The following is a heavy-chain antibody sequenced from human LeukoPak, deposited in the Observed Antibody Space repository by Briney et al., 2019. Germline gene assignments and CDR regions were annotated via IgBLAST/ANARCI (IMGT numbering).Heavy chain of an antibody. Sequence: GGSLRLSCTASGFDFGGLWMSWVRQAPGKGLEWVSSISSSSSYIYYADSVKGRFTISRDNAKNSLYLQMNSLRAEDTAVYYCARKLRGSYSGQFDYWGQGTLVTVSS. CDR3: ARKLRGSYSGQFDY. CDR2: ISSSSSYI. J-gene: IGHJ4*02. D-gene: IGHD1-26*01. V-gene: IGHV3-21*01. CDR1: GFDFGGLW.